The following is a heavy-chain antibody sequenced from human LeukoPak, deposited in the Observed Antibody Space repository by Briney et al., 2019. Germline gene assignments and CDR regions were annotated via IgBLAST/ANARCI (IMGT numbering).Heavy chain of an antibody. CDR2: ISSSGSTI. J-gene: IGHJ6*04. V-gene: IGHV3-11*04. D-gene: IGHD3-10*02. CDR1: GASISGSGYY. CDR3: AEIGITMIGGV. Sequence: KPSETLSLTCAVSGASISGSGYYWGWVRQAPGQGLEWDSYISSSGSTIYYADSVKGRFTISRDNAKNSLYLQMNSLRAEDTAVYYCAEIGITMIGGVWGKGTTVTISS.